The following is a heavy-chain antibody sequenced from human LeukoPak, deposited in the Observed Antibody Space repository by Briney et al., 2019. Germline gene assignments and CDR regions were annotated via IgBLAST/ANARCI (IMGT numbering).Heavy chain of an antibody. CDR2: INSDGSST. V-gene: IGHV3-74*01. CDR1: GFTFNKHW. CDR3: ARTGTAMVSAFDI. J-gene: IGHJ3*02. D-gene: IGHD5-18*01. Sequence: PGESLGLSCAASGFTFNKHWMHWVRQAPGKGLVWVSRINSDGSSTSYADSVKGRFTISRDNAKNTLFLQMNSLRAEDTAVYYCARTGTAMVSAFDIWGQGTLVTASS.